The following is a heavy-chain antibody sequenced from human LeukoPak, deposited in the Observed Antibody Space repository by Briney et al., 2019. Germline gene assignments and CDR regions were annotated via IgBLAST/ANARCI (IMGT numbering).Heavy chain of an antibody. CDR1: GFTFSSYN. Sequence: GGSLRLSCAASGFTFSSYNMNWVRQAPGKGLEWVSYISSSSSTIYYADSVKGRFTISRDNSKNTLYLQMNSLRAEDTAVYYCAKEGDSSGYYSDYWGQGTLVTVSS. V-gene: IGHV3-48*01. D-gene: IGHD3-22*01. CDR2: ISSSSSTI. J-gene: IGHJ4*02. CDR3: AKEGDSSGYYSDY.